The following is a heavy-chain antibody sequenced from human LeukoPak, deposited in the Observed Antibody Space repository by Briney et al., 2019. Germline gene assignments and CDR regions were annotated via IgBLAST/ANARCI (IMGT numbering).Heavy chain of an antibody. V-gene: IGHV1-3*03. Sequence: GASVKVSCKASGYTFTSYAMHWVRQAPGQRLEWMGWINAGNGNTKYSQEFQGRVTITRDTSASTAYLQWSSLKASDTAMYYCARIGPVTGGATRQDYYYYYMDVWGKGTTVTISS. J-gene: IGHJ6*03. CDR3: ARIGPVTGGATRQDYYYYYMDV. CDR2: INAGNGNT. D-gene: IGHD7-27*01. CDR1: GYTFTSYA.